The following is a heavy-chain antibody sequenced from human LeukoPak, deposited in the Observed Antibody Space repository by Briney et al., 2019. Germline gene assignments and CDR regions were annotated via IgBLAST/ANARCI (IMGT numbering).Heavy chain of an antibody. V-gene: IGHV3-66*01. CDR2: MYSGGST. J-gene: IGHJ4*02. Sequence: GGSLRLSCAASGFTVSSNSMSWVRQAPGKGLEWVSVMYSGGSTFYADSVKGRFTISRDNSKNTLYLQMNSLRAEDTAVYYCARKHYYDSSGFFPPMDYWGQGTLVTVSS. D-gene: IGHD3-22*01. CDR1: GFTVSSNS. CDR3: ARKHYYDSSGFFPPMDY.